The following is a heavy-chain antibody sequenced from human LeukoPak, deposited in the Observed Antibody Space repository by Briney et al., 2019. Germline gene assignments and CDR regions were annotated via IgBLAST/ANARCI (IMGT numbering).Heavy chain of an antibody. CDR2: INSDGSIT. D-gene: IGHD2-2*01. J-gene: IGHJ4*02. CDR3: AKEIVVVPAATLPDY. CDR1: GFTFSSCW. Sequence: PGGSLRLSCAASGFTFSSCWMHWVRQAPGKGLVWVSRINSDGSITHYADSVKGRFTISRDNAKNTLYLQMNSLRAEDTAVYYCAKEIVVVPAATLPDYWGQGTLVTVSS. V-gene: IGHV3-74*01.